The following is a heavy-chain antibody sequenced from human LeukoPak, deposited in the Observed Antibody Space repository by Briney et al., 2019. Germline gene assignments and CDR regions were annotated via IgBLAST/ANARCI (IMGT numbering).Heavy chain of an antibody. CDR3: ASSEGLELGYYYYYMDV. Sequence: ASVKVSCKASGYIFTSYGISWVRQAPGQGLEWMGWISTYNANTNYAQKLQGRVTMTTDTSTGTAYMELSSLRSEDTAVYYCASSEGLELGYYYYYMDVWGKGTTVTVSS. J-gene: IGHJ6*03. D-gene: IGHD1-7*01. CDR1: GYIFTSYG. V-gene: IGHV1-18*01. CDR2: ISTYNANT.